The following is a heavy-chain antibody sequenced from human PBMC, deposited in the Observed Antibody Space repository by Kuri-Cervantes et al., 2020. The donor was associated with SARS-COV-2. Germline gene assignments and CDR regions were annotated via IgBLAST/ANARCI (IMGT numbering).Heavy chain of an antibody. CDR2: ISSSSSTI. CDR1: GFTFSSYS. V-gene: IGHV3-48*02. D-gene: IGHD4-17*01. CDR3: ARTEDYGDYRGYYYYYYGMDV. J-gene: IGHJ6*02. Sequence: GESLKIPCAASGFTFSSYSMNRVRQAPGQGLEWVSYISSSSSTIYYADSVKGRFTISRDNAKKSLYLQMNSLRDEDTAVYYCARTEDYGDYRGYYYYYYGMDVWGQGTTVTVSS.